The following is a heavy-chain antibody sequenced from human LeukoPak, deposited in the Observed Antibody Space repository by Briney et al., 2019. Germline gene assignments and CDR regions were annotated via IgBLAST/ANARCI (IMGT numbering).Heavy chain of an antibody. Sequence: TGGSLRLSCAASGFTFSNYAMSWVRQAPGKGLEWVSVISGGGGTTYYAESVKGRFTISRDNSNNTLYLQMNSLRAEDTAVYYCAKDRYSSSWFNWFDPWGQGTLVTVSS. CDR1: GFTFSNYA. CDR2: ISGGGGTT. D-gene: IGHD6-13*01. J-gene: IGHJ5*02. V-gene: IGHV3-23*01. CDR3: AKDRYSSSWFNWFDP.